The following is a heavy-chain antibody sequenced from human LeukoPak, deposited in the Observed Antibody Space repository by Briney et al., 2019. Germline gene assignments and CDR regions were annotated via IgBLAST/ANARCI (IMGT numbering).Heavy chain of an antibody. D-gene: IGHD3-3*01. CDR3: ARHSSSYDFWSGYYPPNGMDV. CDR2: IYYSGST. V-gene: IGHV4-59*08. J-gene: IGHJ6*02. CDR1: GGSISSYY. Sequence: PSETLSLTCTVSGGSISSYYWSWIRQPPGKGLEWIGYIYYSGSTNYNPSLKSRATISVDTSKNQFSLKLSSVTAADTAVYYCARHSSSYDFWSGYYPPNGMDVWGQGTTVTVSS.